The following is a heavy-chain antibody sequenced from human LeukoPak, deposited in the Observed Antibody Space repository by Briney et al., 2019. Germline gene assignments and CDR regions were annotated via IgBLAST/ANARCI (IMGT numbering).Heavy chain of an antibody. CDR2: IRYDGSET. D-gene: IGHD2-2*01. V-gene: IGHV3-30*02. J-gene: IGHJ4*02. CDR1: GFTFDNFG. CDR3: AKDRRIVVVPAAMYPTDY. Sequence: GSLRLSCITSGFTFDNFGLNWVRQAPGKGLEWVAFIRYDGSETYYADSVKGRFTISRDNSKNTLYLQMNSLRAEDTAVYYCAKDRRIVVVPAAMYPTDYWGQGTLVTVSS.